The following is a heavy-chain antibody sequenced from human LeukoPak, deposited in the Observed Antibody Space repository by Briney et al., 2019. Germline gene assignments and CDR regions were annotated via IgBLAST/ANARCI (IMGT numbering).Heavy chain of an antibody. CDR3: ARQLMIDYYYYYYYMDV. V-gene: IGHV4-4*07. J-gene: IGHJ6*03. Sequence: PSETLSLTCTVSGGSLWSFYWSGVRQPAGKGLEWIGRLYNNGSTNYSPSLKSRVIMSFDPSKNQFSLKLNSVTAADTAVYYCARQLMIDYYYYYYYMDVWGRGTTVTISS. CDR2: LYNNGST. D-gene: IGHD3-22*01. CDR1: GGSLWSFY.